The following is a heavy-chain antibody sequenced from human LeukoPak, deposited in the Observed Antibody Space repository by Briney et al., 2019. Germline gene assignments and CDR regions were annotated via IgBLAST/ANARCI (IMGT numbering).Heavy chain of an antibody. CDR1: GYPFISFG. V-gene: IGHV1-18*01. D-gene: IGHD3-22*01. Sequence: ASVKVSCKAAGYPFISFGISWVRQAPGQGLEWMGWISAYNGKTEFAQRFQDRVTMTTDTSTTTAYMELSSLRSEDTAVYYCARASAHYYDSSGYWKNYAFDIWGQGTMVTVSS. J-gene: IGHJ3*02. CDR3: ARASAHYYDSSGYWKNYAFDI. CDR2: ISAYNGKT.